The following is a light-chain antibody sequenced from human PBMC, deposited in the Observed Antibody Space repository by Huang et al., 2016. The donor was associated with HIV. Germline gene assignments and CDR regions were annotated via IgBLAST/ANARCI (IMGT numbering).Light chain of an antibody. J-gene: IGKJ4*01. CDR2: GAS. V-gene: IGKV3-11*01. CDR3: QQRSDWPLT. CDR1: QSVSAY. Sequence: EIVLTQSPATLSLSPGERATLSCRASQSVSAYLAWYQQKPGQAPRLRIYGASNRATGIPARFSGRGSGTDFTLTISSLEPEDFAVYYCQQRSDWPLTFGGGTKVEIK.